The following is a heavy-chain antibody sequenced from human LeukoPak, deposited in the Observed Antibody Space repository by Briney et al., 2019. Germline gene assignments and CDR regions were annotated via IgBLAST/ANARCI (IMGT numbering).Heavy chain of an antibody. Sequence: GGSLRLSCAASGFTFSSYAMHWVHQAPGKGLEWVAVISYDGSNKYYADSVKGRFTISRDNSKNTLYLQINSLRAEDTAVYYCARGRGHIYDPNTTGWFDPWGQGTLVTVSS. CDR1: GFTFSSYA. D-gene: IGHD3-3*01. CDR3: ARGRGHIYDPNTTGWFDP. V-gene: IGHV3-30*04. CDR2: ISYDGSNK. J-gene: IGHJ5*02.